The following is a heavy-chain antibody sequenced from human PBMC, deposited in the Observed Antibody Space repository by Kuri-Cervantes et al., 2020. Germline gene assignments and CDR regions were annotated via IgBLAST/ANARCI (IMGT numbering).Heavy chain of an antibody. D-gene: IGHD5-12*01. Sequence: ASVKVSCKASGYTFTSYDINWVRQATGQGLEWMGWMNPNSGNTGYAQKFQGRVTMTRDTSISTAYMELSRLRSDDTAVYYCARGELSGYGYWGQGTLVTVSS. V-gene: IGHV1-8*01. CDR3: ARGELSGYGY. J-gene: IGHJ4*02. CDR2: MNPNSGNT. CDR1: GYTFTSYD.